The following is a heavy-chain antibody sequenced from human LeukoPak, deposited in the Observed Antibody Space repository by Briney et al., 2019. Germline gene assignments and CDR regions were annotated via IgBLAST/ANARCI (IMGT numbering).Heavy chain of an antibody. CDR3: ARSIPYCSTTSCYGGFFDF. Sequence: GASVKVSCKASGYTFTSYGISWVRQAPGQGLEWMGGIIPIFGTANYAQKCQGRVTITAAESTSTAYMELSSLRSDDTAVYYCARSIPYCSTTSCYGGFFDFWGQGTLVTVSS. J-gene: IGHJ4*02. D-gene: IGHD2-2*01. V-gene: IGHV1-69*13. CDR1: GYTFTSYG. CDR2: IIPIFGTA.